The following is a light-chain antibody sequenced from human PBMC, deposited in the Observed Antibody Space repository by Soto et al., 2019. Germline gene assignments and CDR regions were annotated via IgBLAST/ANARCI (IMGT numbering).Light chain of an antibody. Sequence: EIVLTQSPGTLSLSPGERATLSCRASQTVTNNYLAWYQQKPGLAPRLLIFGASSRATGIPDRFGGSGSGTDFTLTISSLEPEDFAVYYCQQYGSSPLFPFGPGTKVDF. J-gene: IGKJ3*01. CDR1: QTVTNNY. V-gene: IGKV3-20*01. CDR3: QQYGSSPLFP. CDR2: GAS.